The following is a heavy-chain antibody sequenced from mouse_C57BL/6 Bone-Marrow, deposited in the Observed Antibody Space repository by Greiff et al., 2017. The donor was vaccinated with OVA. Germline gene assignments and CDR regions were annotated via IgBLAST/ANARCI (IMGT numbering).Heavy chain of an antibody. D-gene: IGHD1-1*01. CDR2: IWRGGST. CDR1: GFSLTSYG. CDR3: AKKGCYGSYWYFAV. J-gene: IGHJ1*03. V-gene: IGHV2-5*01. Sequence: QVQLKQSGPGLVQPSQSLSITCTVSGFSLTSYGVHWVRQSPGKGLEWLGEIWRGGSTDYNAAFMSRLSITKDNYKSRVFFKMNSLQADDTAIYYGAKKGCYGSYWYFAVWGTGTPVTVSS.